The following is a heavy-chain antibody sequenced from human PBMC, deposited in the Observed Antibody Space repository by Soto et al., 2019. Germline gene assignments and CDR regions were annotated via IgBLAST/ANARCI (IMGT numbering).Heavy chain of an antibody. V-gene: IGHV4-59*01. J-gene: IGHJ4*02. D-gene: IGHD1-20*01. CDR1: GGSISSYD. Sequence: SETLSLSCTVSGGSISSYDWSWIRQPPGKGLEWIGYIFSSGSINYNPSLKSRVAISVDTSKNQCSLKLTSVTAADTAVYYCAISRSLTGTLLRYYFDYWGQGTLVTVSS. CDR2: IFSSGSI. CDR3: AISRSLTGTLLRYYFDY.